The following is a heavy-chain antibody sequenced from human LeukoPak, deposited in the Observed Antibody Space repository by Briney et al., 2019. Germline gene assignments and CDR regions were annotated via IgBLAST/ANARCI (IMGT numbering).Heavy chain of an antibody. D-gene: IGHD3-22*01. V-gene: IGHV3-11*01. CDR1: GFTFSDYY. Sequence: KTGGSLRLSCAASGFTFSDYYMSWIRQAPGKGLEWVSYISSSGSTIYYADSVKGRFTISRDNAKNSLYLQMNSLRAEDTAVYYCARASDYYDSSPRDYYYGMDVWGQGTTVTVSS. CDR2: ISSSGSTI. J-gene: IGHJ6*02. CDR3: ARASDYYDSSPRDYYYGMDV.